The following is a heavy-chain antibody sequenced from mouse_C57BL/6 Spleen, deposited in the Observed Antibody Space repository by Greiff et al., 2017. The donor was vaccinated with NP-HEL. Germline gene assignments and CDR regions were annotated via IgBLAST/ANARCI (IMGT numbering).Heavy chain of an antibody. CDR3: TRSYYGSSYTYYFDY. V-gene: IGHV5-9-1*02. CDR2: ISSGGDYL. CDR1: GFTFSSYA. J-gene: IGHJ2*01. Sequence: EVQLVESGEGLVKPGGSLKLSCAASGFTFSSYAMSWVRQTPEKRLEWVAYISSGGDYLYYADTVKGRFTISRDNARNTLYLQMSSLKSEDTAMYYCTRSYYGSSYTYYFDYWGQGTTLTVSS. D-gene: IGHD1-1*01.